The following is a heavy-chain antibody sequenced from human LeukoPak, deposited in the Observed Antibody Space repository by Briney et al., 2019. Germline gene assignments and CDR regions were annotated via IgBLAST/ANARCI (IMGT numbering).Heavy chain of an antibody. CDR1: GYTFTSYG. CDR3: ARDYGPTYYDFWSGYSLPYYGMDV. J-gene: IGHJ6*02. D-gene: IGHD3-3*01. V-gene: IGHV1-18*01. CDR2: ISAYNGNT. Sequence: ASVKVSCKAPGYTFTSYGISWVRQAPGQGLEWMGWISAYNGNTNYAQKLQGRVTMTTDTSTSTAYMELRSLRSDDTAVYYCARDYGPTYYDFWSGYSLPYYGMDVWGQGTTVTVSS.